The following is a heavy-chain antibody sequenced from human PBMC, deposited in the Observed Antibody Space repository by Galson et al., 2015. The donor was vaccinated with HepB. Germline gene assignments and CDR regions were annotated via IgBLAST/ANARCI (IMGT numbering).Heavy chain of an antibody. CDR1: GYTFTSHH. J-gene: IGHJ6*02. D-gene: IGHD2-15*01. CDR3: ARSGLCSGGTCYPYYYYGLDV. Sequence: SVKVSCKASGYTFTSHHLHWVRQAPGQGLEWMGIIDPSDGTATYAQKFQARVTMTRDTSTNTLYVQLSSLGSEDTAVYYCARSGLCSGGTCYPYYYYGLDVWGQGTTVTVSS. CDR2: IDPSDGTA. V-gene: IGHV1-46*03.